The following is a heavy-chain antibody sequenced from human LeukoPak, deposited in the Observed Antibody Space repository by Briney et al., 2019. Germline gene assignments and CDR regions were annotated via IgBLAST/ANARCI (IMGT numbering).Heavy chain of an antibody. CDR3: ARAVGTSRNFFDY. D-gene: IGHD4-23*01. J-gene: IGHJ4*02. V-gene: IGHV4-38-2*02. CDR1: GYSISSGFY. CDR2: IYHSGST. Sequence: PSQTLSLTCTVSGYSISSGFYWGWIRQPPGKGLECIGSIYHSGSTYYNPSLKSRVTISVDTSKNQFSLNLSSVTAADTAMYYCARAVGTSRNFFDYWGQGTLVTVSS.